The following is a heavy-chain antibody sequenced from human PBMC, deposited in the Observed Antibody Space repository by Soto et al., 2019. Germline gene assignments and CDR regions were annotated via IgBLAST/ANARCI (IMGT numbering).Heavy chain of an antibody. J-gene: IGHJ1*01. D-gene: IGHD2-15*01. V-gene: IGHV3-23*01. CDR2: ISGSGGSK. Sequence: GGSLRLSCAASGFTFSSYAMSWVRQAPGKGLEWVSAISGSGGSKYYADSVKGRFTISRDNSKNTLYLQMNSLRAEDTAVYYCAKVLGYCSGGSCYPEYFQHWGQGTLVTVSS. CDR1: GFTFSSYA. CDR3: AKVLGYCSGGSCYPEYFQH.